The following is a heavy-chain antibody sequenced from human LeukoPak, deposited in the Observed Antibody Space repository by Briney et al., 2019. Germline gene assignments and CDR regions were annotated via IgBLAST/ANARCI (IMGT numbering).Heavy chain of an antibody. CDR2: ISSNGGST. V-gene: IGHV3-64*01. CDR1: GFTFSSYA. D-gene: IGHD2-2*01. J-gene: IGHJ6*03. Sequence: GGSLRLSCAASGFTFSSYAMHWVRQAPGKGLEYVSAISSNGGSTYYANSVKGRFTISRDNSKNTLYLQMGSLRAEDMAVYYCARAADCSSTSCPGYYMDVWGKGTTVTVSS. CDR3: ARAADCSSTSCPGYYMDV.